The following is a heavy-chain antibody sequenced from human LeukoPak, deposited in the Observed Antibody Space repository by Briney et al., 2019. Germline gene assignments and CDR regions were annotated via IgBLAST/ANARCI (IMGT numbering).Heavy chain of an antibody. D-gene: IGHD2-2*01. CDR1: GDSINPYY. J-gene: IGHJ5*02. V-gene: IGHV4-59*01. CDR3: ARGGVAIPAANNWFDP. CDR2: IYYSGNT. Sequence: PSGTLSLTCAVSGDSINPYYWSWIRQPPGKGLEWIGYIYYSGNTNYNPSLKSRVIISADTSKNQYSLRLSSVTAADTAVYYCARGGVAIPAANNWFDPWGQGTLVTVSS.